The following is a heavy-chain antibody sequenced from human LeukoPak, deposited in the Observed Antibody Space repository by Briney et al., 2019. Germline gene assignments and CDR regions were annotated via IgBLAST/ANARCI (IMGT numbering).Heavy chain of an antibody. CDR3: AKEPDGYYGFDY. V-gene: IGHV3-23*01. J-gene: IGHJ4*02. CDR2: ISGSGGST. CDR1: GFTFSSYA. D-gene: IGHD3-10*01. Sequence: GGSLRLPCAASGFTFSSYAMSWVRQAPGQGLEWVSAISGSGGSTYYADSVEGRFTISRDNSKNTLYLQMNSLRAEDAAVYYCAKEPDGYYGFDYWGQGTLVTVSS.